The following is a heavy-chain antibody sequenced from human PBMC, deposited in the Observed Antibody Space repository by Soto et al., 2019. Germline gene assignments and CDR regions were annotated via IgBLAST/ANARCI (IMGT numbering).Heavy chain of an antibody. CDR3: ARDLVDIVVVPAAISSWFDP. V-gene: IGHV1-18*01. D-gene: IGHD2-2*01. Sequence: ASVKVSCKASGYTFTSYGISWVRQAPGQGLEWMGWISAYNGNTNYAQKLQGRVTMTTDTSTSTAYMELRSLRSDDTAVYYCARDLVDIVVVPAAISSWFDPWGQGTLVTVS. CDR1: GYTFTSYG. J-gene: IGHJ5*02. CDR2: ISAYNGNT.